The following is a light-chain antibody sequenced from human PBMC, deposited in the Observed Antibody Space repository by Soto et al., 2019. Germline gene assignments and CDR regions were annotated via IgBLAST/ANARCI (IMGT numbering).Light chain of an antibody. V-gene: IGKV3-20*01. CDR1: QSVSSSY. CDR2: DAS. CDR3: QQYGSSPLT. J-gene: IGKJ4*01. Sequence: EIELTHSPGPLSLSPGERATLSCRASQSVSSSYLAWYQQKPGQAPRLFIYDASSRATGIPDRFSGSGSGTGFTLTISRLEPEDLAVYYCQQYGSSPLTFGGGTKVELK.